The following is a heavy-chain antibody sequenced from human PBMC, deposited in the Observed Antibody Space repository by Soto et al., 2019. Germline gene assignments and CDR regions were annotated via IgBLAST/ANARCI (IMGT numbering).Heavy chain of an antibody. D-gene: IGHD3-16*01. CDR3: ARERLGGPKYSDL. J-gene: IGHJ5*02. Sequence: EASVKVSCKASGYTFTAYYIQWVRQAPGQGLEWMAWINSSNGDTESAQKFQGRVTVTRDTSSTTVYMELSSLTYDDTAVYYCARERLGGPKYSDLWGPGSLVTV. CDR1: GYTFTAYY. V-gene: IGHV1-2*02. CDR2: INSSNGDT.